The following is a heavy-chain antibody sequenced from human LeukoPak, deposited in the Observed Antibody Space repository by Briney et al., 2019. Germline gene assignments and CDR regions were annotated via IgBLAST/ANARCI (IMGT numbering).Heavy chain of an antibody. Sequence: PSETLSLTCSVSGGSFSSYYWSWIRQPPGKGLEWIGHIHNSGRTDYNPSLKSRVTISVDTSKKQFSLELDSVAAADTAMYYCARVRSGSNYVHFDYWGQGSLVTVSS. CDR3: ARVRSGSNYVHFDY. J-gene: IGHJ4*02. CDR2: IHNSGRT. V-gene: IGHV4-59*01. D-gene: IGHD1-26*01. CDR1: GGSFSSYY.